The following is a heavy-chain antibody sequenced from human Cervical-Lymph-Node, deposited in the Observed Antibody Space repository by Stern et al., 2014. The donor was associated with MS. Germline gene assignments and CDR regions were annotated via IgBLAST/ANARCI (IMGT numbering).Heavy chain of an antibody. CDR2: TDEYGGRT. V-gene: IGHV3-74*02. D-gene: IGHD2-8*01. CDR3: IRDLAGVASF. Sequence: EVQLVQSGGGLVQPGGSLRLSCEASGYTFSTYWMHWVRQVPGKGLGWVSRTDEYGGRTDYADSVRGRFTISRDNARDTLYLQMDNLRVEDTAMYYCIRDLAGVASFWGQGALVTVSS. J-gene: IGHJ4*02. CDR1: GYTFSTYW.